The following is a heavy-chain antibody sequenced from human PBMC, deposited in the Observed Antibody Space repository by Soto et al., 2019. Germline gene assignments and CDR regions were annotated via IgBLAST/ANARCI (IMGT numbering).Heavy chain of an antibody. D-gene: IGHD5-12*01. CDR2: INGDGTST. CDR3: SGEDRPSRSGYGP. Sequence: GRSLRLSCAGSGFTFTNCWMHWVRHGPGKGLMWVSRINGDGTSTKYADSVTGRFTLSIDNAKNTLYLQMNSLTAEDTAVYCCSGEDRPSRSGYGPWGQGTVVTVSS. CDR1: GFTFTNCW. V-gene: IGHV3-74*01. J-gene: IGHJ5*02.